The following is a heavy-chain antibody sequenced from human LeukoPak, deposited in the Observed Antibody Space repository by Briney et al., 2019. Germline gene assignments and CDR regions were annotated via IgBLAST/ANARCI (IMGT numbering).Heavy chain of an antibody. CDR1: GYTFTGYY. CDR2: INPNSGGT. CDR3: ARGARSYYWTGDYVGWFDP. Sequence: GASVKVSCKASGYTFTGYYMHWVRQAPGQGLEWMGWINPNSGGTNYAQKFQGRVTMTGDTSIGTAYMELRSLRSDDTAVYYCARGARSYYWTGDYVGWFDPWGQGTLVTVSS. J-gene: IGHJ5*02. V-gene: IGHV1-2*02. D-gene: IGHD3/OR15-3a*01.